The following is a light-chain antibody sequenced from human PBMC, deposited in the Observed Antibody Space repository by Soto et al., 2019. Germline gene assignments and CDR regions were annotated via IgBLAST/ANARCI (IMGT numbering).Light chain of an antibody. J-gene: IGKJ1*01. V-gene: IGKV3-20*01. CDR3: QQYASSPWT. CDR2: AAS. CDR1: QSVTSNF. Sequence: EVVLTQSPGSLSLSPGERASLSCRGSQSVTSNFLSWYQQKPGQAPRLLIYAASTRATGVPDRFSGSGSGTDFTLTISRVEPEDFAVYYCQQYASSPWTFGPGTKVDIK.